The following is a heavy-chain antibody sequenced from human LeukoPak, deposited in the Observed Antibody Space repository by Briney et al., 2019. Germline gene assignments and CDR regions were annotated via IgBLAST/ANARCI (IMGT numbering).Heavy chain of an antibody. CDR2: ISGSGRST. CDR3: AKDKSSSSGWYYFDY. D-gene: IGHD6-19*01. Sequence: GGSLRLSCAASGFTFSNHVMNCVRQAPGKGLEWVSGISGSGRSTYYADSVKGRFTISRDNSKNTLYLQMNSLRAEDTAVYYCAKDKSSSSGWYYFDYWGQGTLVTVSS. V-gene: IGHV3-23*01. J-gene: IGHJ4*02. CDR1: GFTFSNHV.